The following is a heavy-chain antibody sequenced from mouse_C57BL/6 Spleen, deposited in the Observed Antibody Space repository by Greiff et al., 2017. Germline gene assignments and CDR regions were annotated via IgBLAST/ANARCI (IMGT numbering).Heavy chain of an antibody. CDR3: AKHLGYYGSSYQVYAMDY. J-gene: IGHJ4*01. Sequence: QVQLQQSGPGLVAPSQSLSITCTVSGFSLTSYGVSWVRQPPGKGLEWLGVIWGDGSTNYHSALISRLSISKDNSKSQVFLKLNSLQTDDTATYYCAKHLGYYGSSYQVYAMDYWGQGTSVTVSS. CDR2: IWGDGST. CDR1: GFSLTSYG. V-gene: IGHV2-3*01. D-gene: IGHD1-1*01.